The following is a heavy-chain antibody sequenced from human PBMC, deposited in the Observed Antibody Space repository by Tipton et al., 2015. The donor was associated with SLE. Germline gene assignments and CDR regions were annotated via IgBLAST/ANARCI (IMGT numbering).Heavy chain of an antibody. CDR3: AKDEGSYGTFDY. CDR2: IYSAGGT. D-gene: IGHD3-16*01. V-gene: IGHV3-53*05. Sequence: SLRLSCAASGFSVSSNYMSWVRQAPGKGLEWVSVIYSAGGTYYADSVKGRFTISRDNSKNTMYLQMNSLRTVDTAVYYCAKDEGSYGTFDYWGQGTLGSGAS. J-gene: IGHJ4*02. CDR1: GFSVSSNY.